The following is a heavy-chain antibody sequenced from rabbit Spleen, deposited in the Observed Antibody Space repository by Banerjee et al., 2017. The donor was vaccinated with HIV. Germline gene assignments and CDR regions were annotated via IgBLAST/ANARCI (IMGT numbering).Heavy chain of an antibody. Sequence: QEQLVESGGGLVKPGASLTLTCKASGFSFSSGYYRSWVRQAPGKGLEWIGCIGTGSGSTWYASWVNGRFTISKSSSTTVTLQMTSLTAADTATYFCARDAGTSFSTYGMDLWGPGTLVTVS. CDR1: GFSFSSGYY. V-gene: IGHV1S45*01. J-gene: IGHJ6*01. CDR3: ARDAGTSFSTYGMDL. D-gene: IGHD8-1*01. CDR2: IGTGSGST.